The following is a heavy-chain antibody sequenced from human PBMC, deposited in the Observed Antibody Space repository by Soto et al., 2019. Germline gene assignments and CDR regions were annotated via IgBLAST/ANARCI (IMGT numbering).Heavy chain of an antibody. CDR1: GGSFSGYY. D-gene: IGHD2-8*01. V-gene: IGHV4-34*01. J-gene: IGHJ6*02. Sequence: SETLSLTCAVYGGSFSGYYWSWIRQPPGKGLEWIGEINHSGSTNYNPSPKSRVTISVDTSKNQFSLKLSSVTAADTAVYYCARGAGGYCTNGVCYTHYYYYYGMDVWGQGTTVTVSS. CDR3: ARGAGGYCTNGVCYTHYYYYYGMDV. CDR2: INHSGST.